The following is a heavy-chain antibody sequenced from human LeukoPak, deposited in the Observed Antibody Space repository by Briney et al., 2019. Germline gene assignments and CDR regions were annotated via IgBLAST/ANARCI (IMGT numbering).Heavy chain of an antibody. CDR3: AREYYDILTGHDYFDY. J-gene: IGHJ4*02. CDR2: INHSGTT. CDR1: GGSFSGYY. D-gene: IGHD3-9*01. Sequence: PSETLSLTCGVYGGSFSGYYWSWIRQSPGMGLDWIAEINHSGTTNYNPSLKSRVTISVDTSKNQFSLKLSSVTAADTAVYYCAREYYDILTGHDYFDYWGQGTLVTVSS. V-gene: IGHV4-34*01.